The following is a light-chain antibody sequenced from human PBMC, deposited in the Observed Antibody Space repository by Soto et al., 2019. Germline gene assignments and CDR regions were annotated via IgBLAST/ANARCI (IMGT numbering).Light chain of an antibody. V-gene: IGLV3-21*04. CDR2: YDS. J-gene: IGLJ2*01. CDR3: QVWDDISDHPI. Sequence: SYELTQPPSVSVAPGKTARITCGGNNIGGKNVHWYQQKPGQAPVLVIYYDSDRPSGIPERFSGSNSGNTATLSISRVEAGDEADYYCQVWDDISDHPIFGGGTKLTVL. CDR1: NIGGKN.